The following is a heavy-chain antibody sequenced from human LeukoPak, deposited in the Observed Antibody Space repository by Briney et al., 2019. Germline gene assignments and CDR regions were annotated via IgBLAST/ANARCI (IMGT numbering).Heavy chain of an antibody. CDR2: INPNSGGT. CDR1: GYTFTGYY. J-gene: IGHJ4*02. V-gene: IGHV1-2*02. D-gene: IGHD4-11*01. Sequence: ASVKVSCKASGYTFTGYYMHWVRQAPGQGLEWMGWINPNSGGTNYAQKFQGRVTMTRDTSISTAYMELSRLRSDDTAVYYCARGLTTVTLYYFDHWGQGTLVTVSS. CDR3: ARGLTTVTLYYFDH.